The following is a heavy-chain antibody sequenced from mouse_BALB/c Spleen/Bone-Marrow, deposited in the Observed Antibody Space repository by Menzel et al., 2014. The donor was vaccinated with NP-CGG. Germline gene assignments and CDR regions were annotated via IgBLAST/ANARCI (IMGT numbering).Heavy chain of an antibody. CDR3: ARGGHDFSFDY. V-gene: IGHV1-69*02. J-gene: IGHJ4*01. Sequence: QVQLKQSGAELGTPGASVKMSCKASGYTFTDNWIYWVKQRPGRGLEWIGAIDTSDSYTNYNQKFMGKASLTADASSSTAYVQVSSLTSDDSAVYYCARGGHDFSFDYWGQGTSVTVSS. CDR2: IDTSDSYT. D-gene: IGHD2-4*01. CDR1: GYTFTDNW.